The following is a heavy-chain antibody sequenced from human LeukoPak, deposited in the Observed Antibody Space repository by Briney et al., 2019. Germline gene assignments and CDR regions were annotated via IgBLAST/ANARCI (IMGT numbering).Heavy chain of an antibody. V-gene: IGHV1-24*01. Sequence: ASVKVSCKVSGYTLTELSMHWVRQAPGKGLEWMGGFDPEDGETICAQKFQGRVTMTEDTSTDTAYMELSSLRSEDTAVYYCATERLDYGDYVLYYGRDVWGQGTTVTVSS. CDR2: FDPEDGET. CDR3: ATERLDYGDYVLYYGRDV. CDR1: GYTLTELS. J-gene: IGHJ6*02. D-gene: IGHD4-17*01.